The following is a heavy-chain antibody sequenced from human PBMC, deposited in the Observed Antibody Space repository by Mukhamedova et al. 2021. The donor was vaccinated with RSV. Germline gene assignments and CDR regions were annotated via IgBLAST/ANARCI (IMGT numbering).Heavy chain of an antibody. CDR1: GFTFDDYA. J-gene: IGHJ4*01. CDR3: AKDRRERWLQVDY. CDR2: ISWNSGSI. D-gene: IGHD5-24*01. V-gene: IGHV3-9*01. Sequence: GFTFDDYAMHWVRQAPGKGLEWVSGISWNSGSIGYADSVKGRFTISRDNAKNSLYLQMNSLRAEDTAVYYCAKDRRERWLQVDY.